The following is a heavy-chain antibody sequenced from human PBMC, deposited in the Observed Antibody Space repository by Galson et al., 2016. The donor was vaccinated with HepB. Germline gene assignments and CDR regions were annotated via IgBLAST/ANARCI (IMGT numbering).Heavy chain of an antibody. V-gene: IGHV3-43*01. CDR2: ISWDGGRT. CDR3: AKDVSYGDNLPSALEY. CDR1: GFTFDDYT. D-gene: IGHD4-17*01. J-gene: IGHJ4*02. Sequence: SLRLSCAASGFTFDDYTMHWVRQAPGKGLYRVSLISWDGGRTNYTDSVKGRFTISSDNRKNSLYLQMSSLTTEDTALYYCAKDVSYGDNLPSALEYWGQGTLVTVSS.